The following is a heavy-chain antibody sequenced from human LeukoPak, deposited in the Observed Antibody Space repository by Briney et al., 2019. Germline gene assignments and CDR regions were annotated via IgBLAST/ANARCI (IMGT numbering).Heavy chain of an antibody. CDR1: GFTFSSYG. CDR3: TRDKTSGWYEDAFDI. Sequence: GGSLRLSCAASGFTFSSYGMTWVRQAPGKGPEWVSYIGGSSNSIYYADSVKGRFTISRDNARNSLYLQMNSLKTEDTAIYYCTRDKTSGWYEDAFDIWGQGTMVTVSS. J-gene: IGHJ3*02. CDR2: IGGSSNSI. D-gene: IGHD6-19*01. V-gene: IGHV3-48*01.